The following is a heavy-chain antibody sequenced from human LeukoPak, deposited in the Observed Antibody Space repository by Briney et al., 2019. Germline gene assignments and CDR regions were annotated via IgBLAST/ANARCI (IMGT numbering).Heavy chain of an antibody. CDR3: AKDIGLYYYDT. V-gene: IGHV3-23*01. CDR2: IRGSGRIT. D-gene: IGHD3-22*01. Sequence: PGGSLRLSCAASGFTFSSYAMRWVRQAPGKGLEGVSVIRGSGRITYYADSVKGRFTISRDNSKNTLYLQMNSLRAEDTAVYYCAKDIGLYYYDTWGQGTLVTVSS. J-gene: IGHJ4*02. CDR1: GFTFSSYA.